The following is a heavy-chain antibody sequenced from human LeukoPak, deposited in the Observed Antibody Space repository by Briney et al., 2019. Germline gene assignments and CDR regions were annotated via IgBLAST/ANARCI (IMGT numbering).Heavy chain of an antibody. CDR3: ARQGYSYLRYYFDY. CDR2: IWYDGSNK. J-gene: IGHJ4*02. CDR1: GFTFSGYG. Sequence: GGSLRLSCAASGFTFSGYGMHWVRQAPGKGLEWVAVIWYDGSNKYYADSVKGRFTISRDNSKNTLYLQMNSLRAEDTAVYYCARQGYSYLRYYFDYWGQGTLVTVSS. V-gene: IGHV3-33*01. D-gene: IGHD5-18*01.